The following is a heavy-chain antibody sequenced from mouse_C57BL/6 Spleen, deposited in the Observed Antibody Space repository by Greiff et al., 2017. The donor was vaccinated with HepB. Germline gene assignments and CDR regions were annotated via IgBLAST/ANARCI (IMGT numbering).Heavy chain of an antibody. CDR2: ISYDGSN. Sequence: EVKLQESGPGLVKPSQSLSLTCSVTGYSITSGYYWNWIRQFPGNKLEWMGYISYDGSNNYNPSLKNRISITRDTSKNQFFLKLNSVTTEDTATYYCSRDGNYVPWFAYWGQGTLVTVSA. D-gene: IGHD2-1*01. V-gene: IGHV3-6*01. CDR1: GYSITSGYY. CDR3: SRDGNYVPWFAY. J-gene: IGHJ3*01.